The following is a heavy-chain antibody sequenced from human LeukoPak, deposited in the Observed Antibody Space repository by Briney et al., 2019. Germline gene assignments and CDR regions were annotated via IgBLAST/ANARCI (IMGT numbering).Heavy chain of an antibody. D-gene: IGHD2-2*01. V-gene: IGHV4-31*03. CDR3: ARDPVSYCSSTSCYEGLFDY. Sequence: SETLSLTCTVSSGSISSGGYYWSWIRQHPGKGLEWIGYIYCSGSTYYNPSLKSRVTISVDTSKNQFSLKLSSVTAADTAVYYCARDPVSYCSSTSCYEGLFDYWGQGTLVTVSS. CDR1: SGSISSGGYY. CDR2: IYCSGST. J-gene: IGHJ4*02.